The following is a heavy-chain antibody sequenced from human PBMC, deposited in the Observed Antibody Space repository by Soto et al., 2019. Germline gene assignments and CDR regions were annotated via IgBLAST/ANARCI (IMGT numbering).Heavy chain of an antibody. J-gene: IGHJ5*02. CDR1: GYSFSDYG. D-gene: IGHD5-18*01. V-gene: IGHV1-18*04. CDR2: MSTYNDER. Sequence: QVHLVQSGPELKKPGDSVKVSCKTSGYSFSDYGINWVRQAPGQGLQWMGWMSTYNDERKYADNLQGRVTMTTDTSTSTAFLEVRSLTSDDTAVYLCARASVPAHSFGINTWLDPWCQGTLVTVSS. CDR3: ARASVPAHSFGINTWLDP.